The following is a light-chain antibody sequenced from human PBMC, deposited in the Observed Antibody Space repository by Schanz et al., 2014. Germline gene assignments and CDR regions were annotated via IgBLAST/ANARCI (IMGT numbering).Light chain of an antibody. CDR3: QHIYSTPPT. J-gene: IGKJ4*01. Sequence: DIQMTQSPSSLSASVGDRVTINCRASQSISSYLNWYQQKLGKAPKLLIYAASILQSGVPSRFSGSGSGTDFTLTITSLQPEDFATYYCQHIYSTPPTFGGGTRVEIK. CDR2: AAS. CDR1: QSISSY. V-gene: IGKV1-39*01.